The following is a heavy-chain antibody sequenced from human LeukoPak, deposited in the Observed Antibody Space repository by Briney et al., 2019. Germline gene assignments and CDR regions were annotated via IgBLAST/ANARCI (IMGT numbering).Heavy chain of an antibody. D-gene: IGHD3-22*01. J-gene: IGHJ3*02. Sequence: EASVKVSCKASGYTFTSYDINWVRQATGQGLAWMGWMNPSSGNTGYAQKFQDRVTMNRNTSRSTAYMELSSMTSEDTAVYYCARGTYYYYSSGYVGAFDIWGQGTMVTVSS. CDR3: ARGTYYYYSSGYVGAFDI. V-gene: IGHV1-8*01. CDR1: GYTFTSYD. CDR2: MNPSSGNT.